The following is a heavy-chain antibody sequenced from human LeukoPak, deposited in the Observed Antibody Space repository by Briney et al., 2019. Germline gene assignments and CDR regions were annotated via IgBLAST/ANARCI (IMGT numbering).Heavy chain of an antibody. CDR2: IVVGSGNT. J-gene: IGHJ4*02. V-gene: IGHV1-58*02. CDR3: AAGMTTVTTGFDY. Sequence: SVKVSCKASGFTFTSSAMQWVRQARGQRLEWIGWIVVGSGNTNYAQKFQERVTITRDMSTSTAYMGLSSLRSEDTAVYYCAAGMTTVTTGFDYWGQGTLVTVSS. CDR1: GFTFTSSA. D-gene: IGHD4-17*01.